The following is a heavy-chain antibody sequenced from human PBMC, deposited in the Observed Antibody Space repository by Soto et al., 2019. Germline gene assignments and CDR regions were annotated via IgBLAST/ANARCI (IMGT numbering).Heavy chain of an antibody. CDR1: GFTFSDYY. CDR2: ISSSGSTI. CDR3: ARENRVIWFGELLWALGWFDP. J-gene: IGHJ5*02. D-gene: IGHD3-10*01. Sequence: PGGSLRLSCAASGFTFSDYYMSWIRQAPGKGLEWVSYISSSGSTIYYADSVKGRFTISRDNAKNSLYLQMNSLRAEDTAVYYCARENRVIWFGELLWALGWFDPWGQGTLVTVSS. V-gene: IGHV3-11*01.